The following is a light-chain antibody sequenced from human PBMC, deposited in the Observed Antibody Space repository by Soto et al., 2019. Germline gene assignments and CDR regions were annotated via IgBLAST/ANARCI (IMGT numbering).Light chain of an antibody. CDR1: SGDVGAFKY. J-gene: IGLJ2*01. V-gene: IGLV2-8*01. CDR2: EAS. Sequence: QSALSQPPSASGSPGESVTLSCTGSSGDVGAFKYVSWFQQYPGKAPRLIIYEASERPAGVPDRFSGSKSGNTASLTVSGLQADDDATYFCSAYAGFNNLFFGGGTQLTVL. CDR3: SAYAGFNNLF.